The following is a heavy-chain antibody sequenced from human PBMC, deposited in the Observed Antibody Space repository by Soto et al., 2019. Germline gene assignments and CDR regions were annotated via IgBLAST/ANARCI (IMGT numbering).Heavy chain of an antibody. V-gene: IGHV4-34*01. J-gene: IGHJ6*02. CDR2: INHSGST. CDR3: ARGWFGYYYYYGMDV. D-gene: IGHD3-10*01. CDR1: GGSFSGYY. Sequence: SETLSLTCAVYGGSFSGYYWSRIRQPPGKGLEWIGEINHSGSTNYNPSLKSRVTISVDTSKNQFSLKLSSVTAADTAVYYCARGWFGYYYYYGMDVWGQGTTVT.